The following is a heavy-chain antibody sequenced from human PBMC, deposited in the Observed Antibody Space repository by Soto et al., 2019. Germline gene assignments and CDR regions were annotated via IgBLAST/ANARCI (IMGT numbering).Heavy chain of an antibody. CDR2: ISYDGSNK. J-gene: IGHJ6*02. CDR1: GFTFSSYA. Sequence: QVQLVESGGGVVQPGRSLRLSCAASGFTFSSYAMHWVRQAPGKGLEWVAVISYDGSNKYYADSVKGRFTNSRDNSKNTLYLQMNSLRAEETAVYYCARDGGTGTHYYYGMDVWGQGTTVTVSS. V-gene: IGHV3-30-3*01. D-gene: IGHD1-7*01. CDR3: ARDGGTGTHYYYGMDV.